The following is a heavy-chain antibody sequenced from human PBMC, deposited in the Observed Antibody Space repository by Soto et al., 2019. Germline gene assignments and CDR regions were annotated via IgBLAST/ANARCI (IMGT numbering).Heavy chain of an antibody. CDR1: GGTFSSYA. V-gene: IGHV1-69*04. D-gene: IGHD3-9*01. CDR2: IIPILGIA. CDR3: ARDFYDILTGYYPYYYYGMDV. Sequence: ASVKVSCKASGGTFSSYAISWVRQAPGQGLEGMGRIIPILGIANYAQKFQGRVTITADKSTSTAYMELSSLRSEDPAVYYCARDFYDILTGYYPYYYYGMDVWGQGTTVTVSS. J-gene: IGHJ6*02.